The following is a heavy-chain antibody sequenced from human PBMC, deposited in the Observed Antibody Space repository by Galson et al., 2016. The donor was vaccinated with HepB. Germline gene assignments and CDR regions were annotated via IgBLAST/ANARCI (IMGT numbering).Heavy chain of an antibody. Sequence: SVKVSCKASGYTFTNYGISWVRQAPGQGLEWMGWISAYNGKTNYAQKLQGRVAMTTDTSTSTAYMELRSLRSDDTAVYYCARDRSIITIFGVVIDPLDYWGQGTLVTVSS. CDR2: ISAYNGKT. D-gene: IGHD3-3*01. J-gene: IGHJ4*02. CDR1: GYTFTNYG. CDR3: ARDRSIITIFGVVIDPLDY. V-gene: IGHV1-18*01.